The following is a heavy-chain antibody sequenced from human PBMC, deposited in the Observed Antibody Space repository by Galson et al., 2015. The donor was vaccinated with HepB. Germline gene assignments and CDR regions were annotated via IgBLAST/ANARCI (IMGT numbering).Heavy chain of an antibody. D-gene: IGHD3-10*01. V-gene: IGHV1-2*06. CDR1: GYTFTAYY. J-gene: IGHJ4*02. CDR3: ARDLGDFGSGSYLAAYYFDY. Sequence: SAKVSCKASGYTFTAYYMYWVRQAPGQGLEWMGRLNPNSGGTHYAQKFQDRVTMTRDTSISTAYMELSRLRSDDTAVYYCARDLGDFGSGSYLAAYYFDYWGQGTLVTVSS. CDR2: LNPNSGGT.